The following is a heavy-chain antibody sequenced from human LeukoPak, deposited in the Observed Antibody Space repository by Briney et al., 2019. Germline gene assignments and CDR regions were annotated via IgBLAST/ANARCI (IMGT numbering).Heavy chain of an antibody. Sequence: SVKVSCKASGGTFSSYAISWVRQAPGQGLEWMGGIIPIFGTANYAQKFQGGVTITADKSTSTAYMELSSLRSEDTAVYYRARAGSGYEDGFDYWGQGTLVTVSS. CDR2: IIPIFGTA. CDR3: ARAGSGYEDGFDY. V-gene: IGHV1-69*06. CDR1: GGTFSSYA. D-gene: IGHD5-12*01. J-gene: IGHJ4*02.